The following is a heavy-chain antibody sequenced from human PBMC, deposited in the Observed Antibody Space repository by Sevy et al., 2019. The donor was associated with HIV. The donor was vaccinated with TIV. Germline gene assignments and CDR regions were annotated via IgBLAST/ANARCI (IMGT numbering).Heavy chain of an antibody. CDR3: AGDRRAMVKGADDSFHI. CDR1: GFTFSRSS. Sequence: GGSLRLSCIASGFTFSRSSMNWVRQAPGKGLEWVASISSSSNYIYYADSMKGPFTISRDNAKNSLYLQMNSLRAEDTAAYYCAGDRRAMVKGADDSFHIWGQGTMVTVSS. CDR2: ISSSSNYI. J-gene: IGHJ3*02. D-gene: IGHD4-17*01. V-gene: IGHV3-21*01.